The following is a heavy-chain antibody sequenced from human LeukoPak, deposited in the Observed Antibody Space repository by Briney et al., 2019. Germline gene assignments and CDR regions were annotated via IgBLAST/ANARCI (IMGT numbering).Heavy chain of an antibody. CDR1: GVSISSHY. J-gene: IGHJ2*01. Sequence: TSETLSLTCTVSGVSISSHYRSWVRQPPGKGLEWIGYIYFTGSTDYNPSLKSRVTISVDTSKNQVSLKLSSVTAADTAVYYCARSSTGCWNFDLWGRGTLVTVSA. V-gene: IGHV4-59*11. CDR2: IYFTGST. CDR3: ARSSTGCWNFDL. D-gene: IGHD6-19*01.